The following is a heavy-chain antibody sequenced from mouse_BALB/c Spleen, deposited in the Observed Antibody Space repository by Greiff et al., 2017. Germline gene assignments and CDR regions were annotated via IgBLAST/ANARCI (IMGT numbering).Heavy chain of an antibody. J-gene: IGHJ3*01. V-gene: IGHV5-6-5*01. D-gene: IGHD2-4*01. Sequence: EVKLVESGGGLVKPGGSLKLSCAASGFTFSSYAMSWVRQTPEKRLEWVASISSGGSTYYPDSVKGRFTISRDNARNILYLQMSSLRSEDTAMYYCARDRMITTGYAMDYWGQGTLVTVSA. CDR1: GFTFSSYA. CDR3: ARDRMITTGYAMDY. CDR2: ISSGGST.